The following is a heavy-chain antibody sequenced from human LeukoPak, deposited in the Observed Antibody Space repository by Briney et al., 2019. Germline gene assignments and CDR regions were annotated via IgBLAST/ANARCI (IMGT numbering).Heavy chain of an antibody. J-gene: IGHJ6*03. CDR1: GGTFTFGTAG. Sequence: LVKVSCKASGGTFTFGTAGVTWVRQASGQRLEWLGGIIPLFDSPHYAPNFQGRLTITADRFSGVAYMDLSSLSSEDTAVYYCARAYIVNTNGDNVYYYMDVWSTGTTVTVSS. V-gene: IGHV1-69*06. CDR2: IIPLFDSP. D-gene: IGHD5-24*01. CDR3: ARAYIVNTNGDNVYYYMDV.